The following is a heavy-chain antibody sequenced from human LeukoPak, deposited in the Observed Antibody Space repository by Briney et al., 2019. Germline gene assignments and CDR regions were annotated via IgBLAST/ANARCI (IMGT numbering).Heavy chain of an antibody. D-gene: IGHD4-23*01. CDR2: ISSSSSYI. V-gene: IGHV3-21*01. CDR1: GFTFSSYS. CDR3: ARGEPTVVTWVSVY. J-gene: IGHJ4*02. Sequence: PGGSLRLSCAASGFTFSSYSMNWVRQAPGKGLEWVSSISSSSSYIYYADSVKGRFTISRDNAKNSLYLQMNSLRAEDTAVYYCARGEPTVVTWVSVYWGQGTLVTVSS.